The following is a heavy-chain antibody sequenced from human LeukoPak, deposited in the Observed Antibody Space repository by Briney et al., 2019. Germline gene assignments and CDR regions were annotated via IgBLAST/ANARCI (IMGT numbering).Heavy chain of an antibody. D-gene: IGHD5-12*01. V-gene: IGHV3-53*01. CDR2: IYSGGAT. J-gene: IGHJ6*03. CDR3: ARASPGYDLSNYMDL. Sequence: PGGSLTLSCAASGFTVSGNYMSWVRQAPGKGLEWVSVIYSGGATYYADSVKSRFTISRDNSKNTLYLQMNSLRADDTAVYYCARASPGYDLSNYMDLWGKGATGRVSS. CDR1: GFTVSGNY.